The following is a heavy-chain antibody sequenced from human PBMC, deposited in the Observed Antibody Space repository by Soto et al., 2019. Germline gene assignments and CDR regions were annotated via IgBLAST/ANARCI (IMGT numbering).Heavy chain of an antibody. CDR1: GGSISSSSYY. CDR3: ARYPYLIAVAAPGVQH. CDR2: IYYSGST. V-gene: IGHV4-39*01. D-gene: IGHD6-19*01. Sequence: SETLSLTCTVSGGSISSSSYYWGWIRQPPGKGLEWIGSIYYSGSTYYNPSLKSRVTISVDTSKNQFSLKLSSVTAADTAVYYCARYPYLIAVAAPGVQHWGQGTLVTVSS. J-gene: IGHJ1*01.